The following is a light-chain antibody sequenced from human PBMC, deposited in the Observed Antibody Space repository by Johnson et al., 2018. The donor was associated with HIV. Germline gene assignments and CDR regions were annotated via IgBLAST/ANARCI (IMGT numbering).Light chain of an antibody. J-gene: IGLJ1*01. CDR3: ATWDSSLTTGGV. CDR2: DNN. CDR1: SSNIGNNY. V-gene: IGLV1-51*01. Sequence: QSVLTQPPSVSAAPGQKVTISCSGSSSNIGNNYVSWYQQLPGTAPKLLIYDNNKRPSGIPDRFSGSKSGTSATLGITGLQTGDEADYYCATWDSSLTTGGVVGSGTKVTVL.